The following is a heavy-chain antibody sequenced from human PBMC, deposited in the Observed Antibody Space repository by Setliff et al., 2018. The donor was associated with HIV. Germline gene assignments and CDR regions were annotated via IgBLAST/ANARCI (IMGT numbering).Heavy chain of an antibody. CDR2: IYYSGST. CDR1: GGTINRSGYY. CDR3: ARASSRLNCSGGSCYRAPYAFDI. J-gene: IGHJ3*02. V-gene: IGHV4-39*01. D-gene: IGHD2-15*01. Sequence: PSETLSLTCTVSGGTINRSGYYWGWIRQPPGQGLEWIGSIYYSGSTYYNPSFNSRVTISVDTSKNQFSLKLSSVTAADTAVYYCARASSRLNCSGGSCYRAPYAFDIWGQGTMVTVSS.